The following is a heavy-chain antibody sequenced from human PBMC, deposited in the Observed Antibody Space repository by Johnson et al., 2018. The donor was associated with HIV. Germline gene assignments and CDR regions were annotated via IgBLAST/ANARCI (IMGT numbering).Heavy chain of an antibody. D-gene: IGHD6-6*01. CDR2: ISYDGSNK. CDR3: ARVGQKLVPVPRGAFDI. Sequence: QVHLVESGGGVVQPGRSLRLSCAASGFTFSNYGMAWVRQAPGKGLEWVAVISYDGSNKYYADSVKGRFTISRDNSKNTLYLQMNSLRAEDTAVYYCARVGQKLVPVPRGAFDIWGQGTMDTVSS. J-gene: IGHJ3*02. V-gene: IGHV3-30*03. CDR1: GFTFSNYG.